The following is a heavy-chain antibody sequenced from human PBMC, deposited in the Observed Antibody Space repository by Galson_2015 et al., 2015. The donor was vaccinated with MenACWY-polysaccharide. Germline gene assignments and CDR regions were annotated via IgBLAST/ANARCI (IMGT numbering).Heavy chain of an antibody. V-gene: IGHV4-4*07. J-gene: IGHJ6*02. CDR2: MYTSGST. CDR3: ARVRGGQWPRYSMDV. CDR1: GGSISNYY. D-gene: IGHD6-19*01. Sequence: ATLSLTCTVSGGSISNYYWTWIRHPAGQGPEWIGRMYTSGSTNSNPPLTSRVTMSVDTSKNQFSLKLSSVTAADTAVYYCARVRGGQWPRYSMDVWGQGTTVTVSS.